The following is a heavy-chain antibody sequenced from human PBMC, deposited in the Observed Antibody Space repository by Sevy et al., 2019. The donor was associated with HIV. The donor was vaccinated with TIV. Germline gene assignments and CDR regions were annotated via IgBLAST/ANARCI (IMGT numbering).Heavy chain of an antibody. D-gene: IGHD2-8*01. J-gene: IGHJ6*02. CDR3: ATDPIIVLLVTDGMDV. CDR1: GFTFTYAW. V-gene: IGHV3-15*01. CDR2: IKSRPDGGTT. Sequence: GGSLRLSYAASGFTFTYAWMSWVRQAPGKGLEWVGRIKSRPDGGTTDYAVSGKGRFTISRDDSKNTLYLQMNSLKAEDSAVYYCATDPIIVLLVTDGMDVWGQGTTVTVSS.